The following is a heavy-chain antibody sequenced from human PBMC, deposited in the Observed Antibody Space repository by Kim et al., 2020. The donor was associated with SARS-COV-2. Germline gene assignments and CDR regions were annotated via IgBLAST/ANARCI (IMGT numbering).Heavy chain of an antibody. CDR2: INHSGST. D-gene: IGHD1-26*01. Sequence: SETLSLTCAVYGGSFSGYYWSWIRQPPGKGLEWIGEINHSGSTNYNPSLKSRVTISVDTSKNQFSLKLSSVTAADTAVYYCARVQWELIGGFDPWGQGTLVTVSS. CDR1: GGSFSGYY. CDR3: ARVQWELIGGFDP. V-gene: IGHV4-34*01. J-gene: IGHJ5*02.